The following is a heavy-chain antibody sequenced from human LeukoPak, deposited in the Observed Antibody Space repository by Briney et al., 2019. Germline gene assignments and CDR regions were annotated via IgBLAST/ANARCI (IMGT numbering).Heavy chain of an antibody. Sequence: PSETLSLTCTVSGGSISSGSYYWSWIRQPAGKGLEWIGRIYTSGSTNYNPSLKSRVAISVDTSKNQFSLKLSSVTAADTAVYYCARAAVDTAMATTFDYWGQGTLVTVSS. V-gene: IGHV4-61*02. CDR1: GGSISSGSYY. D-gene: IGHD5-18*01. J-gene: IGHJ4*02. CDR2: IYTSGST. CDR3: ARAAVDTAMATTFDY.